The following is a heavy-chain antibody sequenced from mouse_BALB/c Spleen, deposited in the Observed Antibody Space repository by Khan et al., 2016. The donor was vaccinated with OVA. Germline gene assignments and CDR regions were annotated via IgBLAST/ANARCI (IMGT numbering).Heavy chain of an antibody. Sequence: VQLQESGGEVVRPGTSVKISCKASGYTFTNYWLGWVRQRPGHGLEWIGDIYPGGYFTNYNEQFKGKSPLTVDTSSSTANMQLSSLTSEDSAVYFCARWATWYFDVWGAGTTVTVSS. CDR3: ARWATWYFDV. D-gene: IGHD3-1*01. CDR1: GYTFTNYW. J-gene: IGHJ1*01. V-gene: IGHV1-63*02. CDR2: IYPGGYFT.